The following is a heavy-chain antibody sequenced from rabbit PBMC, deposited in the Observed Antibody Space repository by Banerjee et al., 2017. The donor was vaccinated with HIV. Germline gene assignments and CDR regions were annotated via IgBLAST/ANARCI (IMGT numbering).Heavy chain of an antibody. D-gene: IGHD6-1*01. CDR3: ARGGYGAYGYAGL. CDR2: ITYGGSA. CDR1: GFDFSSYG. Sequence: EQLVESGGGLVQPGGSLKLSCKASGFDFSSYGVSWVRQAPGKGLEWIGYITYGGSALYASWAKGRFTISRTSTTVDLKMTSLTAADTATYFCARGGYGAYGYAGLWGPGTLV. V-gene: IGHV1S21*01. J-gene: IGHJ4*01.